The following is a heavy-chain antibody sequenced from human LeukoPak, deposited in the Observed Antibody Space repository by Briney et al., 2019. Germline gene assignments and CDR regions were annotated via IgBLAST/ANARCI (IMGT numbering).Heavy chain of an antibody. CDR2: ISSSHDIT. D-gene: IGHD3-22*01. J-gene: IGHJ4*02. CDR1: GFTFTSFA. Sequence: PGGSLRLSCAASGFTFTSFAMSWVRQAPGKGLEWVSSISSSHDITYFADSVKGRFTISRDNSKNTVSLQMNSLRAEDTAVCYCAKDSDYYDSSGRGPFDYWGQGTLVTVSS. CDR3: AKDSDYYDSSGRGPFDY. V-gene: IGHV3-23*01.